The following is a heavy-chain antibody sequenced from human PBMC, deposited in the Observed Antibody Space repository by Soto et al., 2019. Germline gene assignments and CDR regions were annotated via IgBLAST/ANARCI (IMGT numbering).Heavy chain of an antibody. CDR2: ITSNNI. CDR3: ARPDRIFYYMDV. Sequence: EVQLVESGGGLVKPGGPLSLSCETSGFTFSAYSMNWVRQAPGRGLEFVSSITSNNIYYADSVRGRFTISRDNAKNSLYLQMTSLREDDTAVYYCARPDRIFYYMDVWGKGTTVTVSS. CDR1: GFTFSAYS. V-gene: IGHV3-21*01. J-gene: IGHJ6*03.